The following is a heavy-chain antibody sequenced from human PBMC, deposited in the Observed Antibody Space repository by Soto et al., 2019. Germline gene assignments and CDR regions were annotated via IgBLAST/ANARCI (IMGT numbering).Heavy chain of an antibody. CDR3: ARQRTSVVTQAYFDS. Sequence: SETLSLTCTVTGDSINNRSYYRGWIRQPPGKGLEWIGSIYYSGSTYNNPSLKSRVSMSVDTSKNQFSLKLRSVTAADTALYYCARQRTSVVTQAYFDSWGQGSLVTVSS. CDR1: GDSINNRSYY. CDR2: IYYSGST. D-gene: IGHD2-21*02. V-gene: IGHV4-39*01. J-gene: IGHJ4*02.